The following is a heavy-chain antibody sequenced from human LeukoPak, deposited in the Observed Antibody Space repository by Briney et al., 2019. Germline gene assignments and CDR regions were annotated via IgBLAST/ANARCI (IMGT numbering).Heavy chain of an antibody. V-gene: IGHV3-7*01. CDR2: IKQEGNEK. Sequence: WGSLRLSCAASDFTISSYWMSWVRQPPGKGLEGVANIKQEGNEKYSADSVKGRFTISRDNARNSLYLKMNSLTAEDTAVYYCARFHRGYYDIEYWGQGTLVTVSS. J-gene: IGHJ4*02. CDR3: ARFHRGYYDIEY. CDR1: DFTISSYW. D-gene: IGHD3-22*01.